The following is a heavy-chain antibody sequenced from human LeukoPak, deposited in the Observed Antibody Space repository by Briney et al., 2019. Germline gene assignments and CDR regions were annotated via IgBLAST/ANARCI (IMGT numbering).Heavy chain of an antibody. CDR1: GGSFSGYY. Sequence: SETLSLTCAVYGGSFSGYYWSWIRQPPGKGLEWIGEINHSGSTNYNPSLKSRVTISVDTSKNQFSLKLSSVTAADTAVYYCARVPYSSSSTYYYYYMDVWGKGTTVTVSS. J-gene: IGHJ6*03. D-gene: IGHD6-13*01. CDR3: ARVPYSSSSTYYYYYMDV. V-gene: IGHV4-34*01. CDR2: INHSGST.